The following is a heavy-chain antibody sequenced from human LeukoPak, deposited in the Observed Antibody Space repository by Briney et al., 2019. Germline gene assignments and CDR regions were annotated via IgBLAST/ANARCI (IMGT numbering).Heavy chain of an antibody. J-gene: IGHJ4*02. CDR1: GGSFSGYY. CDR3: ARGGGCGGDCYSSREDYYFDY. Sequence: PSETLSLTCAVYGGSFSGYYWSWIRQPPGKGLEWIGEINHSGSTNYSPSLKSRVTISVDTSKNQFSLKLSSVTAADTAVYYCARGGGCGGDCYSSREDYYFDYWGQGTLVTVSS. D-gene: IGHD2-21*02. V-gene: IGHV4-34*01. CDR2: INHSGST.